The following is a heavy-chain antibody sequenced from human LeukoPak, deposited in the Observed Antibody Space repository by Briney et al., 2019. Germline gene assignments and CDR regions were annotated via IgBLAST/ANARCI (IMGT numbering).Heavy chain of an antibody. D-gene: IGHD2-15*01. CDR3: AKLVYSLDGSGHNWFDP. CDR2: IHTSGST. CDR1: GDGISDIY. J-gene: IGHJ5*02. V-gene: IGHV4-4*09. Sequence: SETLSLTCAVSGDGISDIYWSWIRQPPGNGLEWIGFIHTSGSTHYIPSLKSRVTMSVDTSKNQFSLKLSSVTAADTAVYYCAKLVYSLDGSGHNWFDPWGQGALVTVSS.